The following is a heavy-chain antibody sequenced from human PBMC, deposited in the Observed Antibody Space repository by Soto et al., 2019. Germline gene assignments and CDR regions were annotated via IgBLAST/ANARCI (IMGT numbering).Heavy chain of an antibody. D-gene: IGHD3-9*01. CDR2: IYASGRT. CDR3: ARHFDVDPSLDQYYFDL. V-gene: IGHV4-4*07. CDR1: GVSITPYF. Sequence: QVQLQESGPGLVKPSETLSLTCTVSGVSITPYFWSWIRQPAGKAPEWVGHIYASGRTTYNTSLKSRVTMFVSQTQVSLRLTSVTAADTAVYYCARHFDVDPSLDQYYFDLWGLGALVTVSS. J-gene: IGHJ2*01.